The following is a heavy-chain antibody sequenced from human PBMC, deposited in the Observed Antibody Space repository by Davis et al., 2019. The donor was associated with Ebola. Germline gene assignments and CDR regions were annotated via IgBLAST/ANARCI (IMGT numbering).Heavy chain of an antibody. D-gene: IGHD2-2*01. V-gene: IGHV4-31*03. Sequence: LRLSCTVSGGSIDSGGYYWSWIRQRPGKGLEWIGYILYSGSTYYNPSLESRVTISIDTSQNQFSLKMKSMTAADTAVYYCARDKGGYCSSATCGFDPWGPGSLVAVSS. CDR3: ARDKGGYCSSATCGFDP. CDR2: ILYSGST. CDR1: GGSIDSGGYY. J-gene: IGHJ5*02.